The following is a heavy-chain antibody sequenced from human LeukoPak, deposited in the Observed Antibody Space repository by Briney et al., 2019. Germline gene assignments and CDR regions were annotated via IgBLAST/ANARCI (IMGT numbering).Heavy chain of an antibody. V-gene: IGHV4-4*07. J-gene: IGHJ4*02. D-gene: IGHD3-22*01. CDR1: GGSISSYY. CDR3: ASVSRGYYIDY. CDR2: IYSSGCT. Sequence: SETLSLTCTVSGGSISSYYWSWIRQPAGQGLEWIGRIYSSGCTNYNPSIKSRVTMSVDTSKNQFSLRLSSVTAADTAMYYCASVSRGYYIDYWGQGTLVTVSS.